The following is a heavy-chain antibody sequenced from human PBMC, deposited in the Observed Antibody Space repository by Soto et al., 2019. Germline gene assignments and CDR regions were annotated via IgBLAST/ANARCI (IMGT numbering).Heavy chain of an antibody. Sequence: SETLSLTCAVSSGSISSSNWWSWVRQPPGKGLEWIGEIYHSGSTNYNPSLKSRVTISVDKSKNQFSLKLSSVTAADTAVYYCARAVASAWYFDYWGQGTLVTVSS. V-gene: IGHV4-4*02. CDR2: IYHSGST. CDR3: ARAVASAWYFDY. CDR1: SGSISSSNW. J-gene: IGHJ4*02. D-gene: IGHD6-19*01.